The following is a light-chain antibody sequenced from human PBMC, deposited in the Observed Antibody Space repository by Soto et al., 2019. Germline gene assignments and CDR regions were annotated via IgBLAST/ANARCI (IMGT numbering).Light chain of an antibody. Sequence: IVLTQSAGTLTLYPGERATLSCRASQSVSSSYLAWYQQKPGQAPRLLIYGASSRATGIPDRFSGSGSGTDFTLTISRLEPEDFAVYYCQQYGSSPQTFGQGTKVEIK. V-gene: IGKV3-20*01. CDR1: QSVSSSY. CDR2: GAS. J-gene: IGKJ1*01. CDR3: QQYGSSPQT.